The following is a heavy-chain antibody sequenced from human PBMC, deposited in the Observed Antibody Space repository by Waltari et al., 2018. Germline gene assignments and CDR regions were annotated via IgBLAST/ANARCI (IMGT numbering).Heavy chain of an antibody. Sequence: QVQLQQWGAGLLKPSETLSLTCAVYGGSFSGYYWSWIRQPPGRGLEWIGEINHRGSTNYNPSLKSRVTISVDTSKNQFSLKLSSVTAADTAVYYCARVVNSNPAAGTVYYWFDPWGQGTLVTVSS. CDR3: ARVVNSNPAAGTVYYWFDP. CDR2: INHRGST. D-gene: IGHD6-13*01. J-gene: IGHJ5*02. V-gene: IGHV4-34*01. CDR1: GGSFSGYY.